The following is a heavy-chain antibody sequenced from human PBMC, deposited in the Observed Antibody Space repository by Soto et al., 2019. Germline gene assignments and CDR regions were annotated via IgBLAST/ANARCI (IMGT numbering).Heavy chain of an antibody. D-gene: IGHD1-26*01. CDR1: GYTFTGYY. CDR3: AREETSGSYVSSWFDP. V-gene: IGHV1-2*04. Sequence: QVQLVQSGAEVKKPGASVKVSCKASGYTFTGYYMHWVRQAPGQGLEWMGWINPNSGGTNYAQKFQGWVTMTRDTSISTAYMELSRLRSDDTAVYYCAREETSGSYVSSWFDPWGQGTLVTVSS. CDR2: INPNSGGT. J-gene: IGHJ5*02.